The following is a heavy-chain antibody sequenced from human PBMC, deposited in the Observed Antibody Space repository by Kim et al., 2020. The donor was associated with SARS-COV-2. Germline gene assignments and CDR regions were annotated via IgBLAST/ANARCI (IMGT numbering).Heavy chain of an antibody. CDR1: GFIFSPYG. CDR3: AKGTNTGHYFDY. V-gene: IGHV3-48*02. D-gene: IGHD2-8*01. CDR2: ISGGSDTI. Sequence: GGSLRLSCAASGFIFSPYGMNWVRQSPGKGLEWVSYISGGSDTIYYAGSVKGRFIISRDNAKKSLFLQMTSLTDEDTAIYYCAKGTNTGHYFDYWGQGTLVTVSS. J-gene: IGHJ4*02.